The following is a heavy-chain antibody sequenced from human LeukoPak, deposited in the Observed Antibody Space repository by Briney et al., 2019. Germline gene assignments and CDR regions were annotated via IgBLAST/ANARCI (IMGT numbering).Heavy chain of an antibody. D-gene: IGHD3-22*01. CDR2: ISGSGGST. CDR1: GFTFSSYA. V-gene: IGHV3-23*01. Sequence: GGSLRLSCTASGFTFSSYAMNWVRQAPGKGLEWVSAISGSGGSTYYADSVKGRFTISRDNSKNTLYLQMNSLRAEDTAVYYCAKGPHYYDSSGYYSGDAFDIWGQGTMVTVSS. J-gene: IGHJ3*02. CDR3: AKGPHYYDSSGYYSGDAFDI.